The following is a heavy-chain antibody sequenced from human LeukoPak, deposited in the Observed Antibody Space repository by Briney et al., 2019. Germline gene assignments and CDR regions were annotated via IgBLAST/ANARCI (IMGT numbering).Heavy chain of an antibody. CDR2: IYHSGTT. Sequence: SETLSLTCTVSGDSISSYYWSWIRQPPGKGLEWIGYIYHSGTTNYNPSLKSRVTVSVDTSKKQFSLRLSSMTAADTGVYYCARHEHSLAEAIYWGQGTLVTVSS. D-gene: IGHD2-15*01. CDR3: ARHEHSLAEAIY. CDR1: GDSISSYY. V-gene: IGHV4-59*08. J-gene: IGHJ4*02.